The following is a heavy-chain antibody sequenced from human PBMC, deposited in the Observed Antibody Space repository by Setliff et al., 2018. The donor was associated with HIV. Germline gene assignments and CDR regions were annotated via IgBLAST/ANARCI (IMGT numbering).Heavy chain of an antibody. CDR1: GGTFSRYP. J-gene: IGHJ4*02. Sequence: SVKVSCKASGGTFSRYPISWVRQAPGQGLEWMGGIIPFLGIANNAQKFQGRLTITADKSTSTAYMELSSLRSEDTAVYYCARVRLYNNALDYWGQGTLVTVSS. CDR3: ARVRLYNNALDY. CDR2: IIPFLGIA. V-gene: IGHV1-69*10. D-gene: IGHD3-10*01.